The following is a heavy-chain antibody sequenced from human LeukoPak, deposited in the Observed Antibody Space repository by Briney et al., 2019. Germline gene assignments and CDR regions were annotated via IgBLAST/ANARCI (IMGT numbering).Heavy chain of an antibody. J-gene: IGHJ4*02. CDR3: ARDALVGASIFDY. D-gene: IGHD1-26*01. Sequence: GASVKVSCKASGYTFTRYGISWVRQAAGQGREWMRWISAYNGNTNYPQKLKGRVAMTTDPYTSTANMELRSLRSDDTAVYYCARDALVGASIFDYWGQGTLVTVSS. CDR1: GYTFTRYG. V-gene: IGHV1-18*01. CDR2: ISAYNGNT.